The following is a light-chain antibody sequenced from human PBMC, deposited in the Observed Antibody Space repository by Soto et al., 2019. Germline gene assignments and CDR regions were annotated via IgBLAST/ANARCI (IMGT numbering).Light chain of an antibody. CDR2: GAS. CDR3: QQYHTFPVT. J-gene: IGKJ4*01. Sequence: DIQMTQSPSSLSACMGDTVTITYRASQGINNFFAWFQQKPGKAPKSLIYGASTLQSGVPSNFSGSGSDTDFTLTISSLQPEDSATYFCQQYHTFPVTFGGGTKVEIK. CDR1: QGINNF. V-gene: IGKV1-16*02.